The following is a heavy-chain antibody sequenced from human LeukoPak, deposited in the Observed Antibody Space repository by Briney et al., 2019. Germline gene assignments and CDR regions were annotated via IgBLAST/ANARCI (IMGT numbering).Heavy chain of an antibody. CDR3: VKDLEGVTTFRIYWYFDL. D-gene: IGHD4-17*01. J-gene: IGHJ2*01. CDR2: ISGSGGST. CDR1: GFTFSSYA. V-gene: IGHV3-23*01. Sequence: GGSLRLSCAASGFTFSSYAMSWVRQAPGKGLEWVSAISGSGGSTYYADSVKGRFTISKDNSKNTLYVQMNSLRPDDTAVYYCVKDLEGVTTFRIYWYFDLWGRGTLVTVSS.